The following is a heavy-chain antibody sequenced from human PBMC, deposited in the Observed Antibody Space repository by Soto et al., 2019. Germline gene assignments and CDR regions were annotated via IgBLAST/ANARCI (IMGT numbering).Heavy chain of an antibody. D-gene: IGHD6-6*01. CDR1: GFSFSGYA. J-gene: IGHJ4*02. CDR3: AKDSIPYSSSYDLDH. Sequence: EVQLLESGGGLVQPGGSLRLSCVASGFSFSGYAMSWVRQAPGKGLVWVSSITGTGVSIYYADSVRGRFTISRENSKNTLYLQMSSLRAEDAARYYCAKDSIPYSSSYDLDHWGQGALVTVSS. CDR2: ITGTGVSI. V-gene: IGHV3-23*01.